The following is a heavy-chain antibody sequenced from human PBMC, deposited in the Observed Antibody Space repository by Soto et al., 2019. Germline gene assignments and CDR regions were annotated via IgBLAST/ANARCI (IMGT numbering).Heavy chain of an antibody. D-gene: IGHD4-17*01. J-gene: IGHJ4*02. CDR3: ARASDDYGDIYFDY. Sequence: ASVKVSCKASGYTFTGYYMHWVRQAPGQGLEWMGWINPNSGGTNYAQKFQGWVTMTRDTSISTAYMELSRLRSDDTAVYYCARASDDYGDIYFDYWGPGSPGHRLL. V-gene: IGHV1-2*04. CDR1: GYTFTGYY. CDR2: INPNSGGT.